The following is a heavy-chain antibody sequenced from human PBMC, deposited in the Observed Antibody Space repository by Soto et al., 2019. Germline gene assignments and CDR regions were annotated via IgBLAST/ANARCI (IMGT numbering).Heavy chain of an antibody. J-gene: IGHJ3*02. D-gene: IGHD3-9*01. Sequence: GESLKISCKGSGYSFTSYWIGWVRQMPGKGLEWMGIIYPGDSDTRYSPSFQGQVTISADKSISTAYLQWSSLKASDTAMYYCARRGAEYYDILTGYRHGDDAFDIWGQGTVVTVTS. V-gene: IGHV5-51*01. CDR1: GYSFTSYW. CDR2: IYPGDSDT. CDR3: ARRGAEYYDILTGYRHGDDAFDI.